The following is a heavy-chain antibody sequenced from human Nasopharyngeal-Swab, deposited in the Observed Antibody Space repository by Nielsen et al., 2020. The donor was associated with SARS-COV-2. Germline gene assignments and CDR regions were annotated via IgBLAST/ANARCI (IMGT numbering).Heavy chain of an antibody. CDR2: IIPIFGTA. D-gene: IGHD6-6*01. V-gene: IGHV1-69*13. Sequence: SVKVSCKASGGTFSSYAISWVRQAPGQGLEWMGGIIPIFGTANYAQKFQGRVTITADESTSTAYMELSSLRSEDTAVYCCASLGDSSSYRYYGMDVWGQGTTVTVSS. J-gene: IGHJ6*02. CDR1: GGTFSSYA. CDR3: ASLGDSSSYRYYGMDV.